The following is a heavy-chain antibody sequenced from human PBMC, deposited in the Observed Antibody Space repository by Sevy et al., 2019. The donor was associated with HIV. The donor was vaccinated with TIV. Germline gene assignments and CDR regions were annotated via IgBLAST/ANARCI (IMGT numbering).Heavy chain of an antibody. Sequence: GGSLRLSCAASGFTFSTYDTHWVRQVAGEGLEWVSGIGTLLDTYYAASVKGRFIISRDNAKNSLFLQMNSLRAGDTAIYYCARACTVAGYKSGPIDAFDVWGQGTVVTVSS. J-gene: IGHJ3*01. CDR1: GFTFSTYD. CDR2: IGTLLDT. D-gene: IGHD3-10*01. CDR3: ARACTVAGYKSGPIDAFDV. V-gene: IGHV3-13*01.